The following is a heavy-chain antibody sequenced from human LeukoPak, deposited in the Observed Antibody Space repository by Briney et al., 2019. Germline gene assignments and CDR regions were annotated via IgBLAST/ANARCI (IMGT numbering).Heavy chain of an antibody. Sequence: GRSLRLSCAASGFTFSSYGMHWVRQAPGKGLEWVAVIWYDGSNKYYADSVKGRFTISRDNSKNTLYLQMNSLRAEDTAVYYCARDETTVVISYGMDVWGQGTTVTVSS. CDR2: IWYDGSNK. CDR3: ARDETTVVISYGMDV. CDR1: GFTFSSYG. V-gene: IGHV3-33*01. D-gene: IGHD4-23*01. J-gene: IGHJ6*02.